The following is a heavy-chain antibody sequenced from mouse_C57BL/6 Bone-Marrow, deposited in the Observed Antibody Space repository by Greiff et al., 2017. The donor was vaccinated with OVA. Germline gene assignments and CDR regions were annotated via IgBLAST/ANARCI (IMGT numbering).Heavy chain of an antibody. Sequence: VQLQQPGAELVRPGTSVKLSCKASGYTFTSYWMHWVKQRPGQGLEWIGVIDPSDSYTNYNQKFKGKATLTVETSSSTAYMQLSSLTSEDSAVYYCARRPYYDQYYYAMDYWGQGTSVTVSS. J-gene: IGHJ4*01. V-gene: IGHV1-59*01. CDR3: ARRPYYDQYYYAMDY. D-gene: IGHD2-4*01. CDR1: GYTFTSYW. CDR2: IDPSDSYT.